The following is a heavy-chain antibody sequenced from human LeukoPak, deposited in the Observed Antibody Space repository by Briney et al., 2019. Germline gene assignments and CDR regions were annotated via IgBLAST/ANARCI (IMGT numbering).Heavy chain of an antibody. Sequence: ASVKVSCKASGYTFTGYYMHWVRQAPGQGLEWMGWINPNSGGTNYAQKFQGRVTMTRDTSISTAYMEVSRPISDDTAIYYCARGPLSSSWHLLDYWGQGTLVTVSS. CDR2: INPNSGGT. J-gene: IGHJ4*02. D-gene: IGHD6-13*01. V-gene: IGHV1-2*02. CDR1: GYTFTGYY. CDR3: ARGPLSSSWHLLDY.